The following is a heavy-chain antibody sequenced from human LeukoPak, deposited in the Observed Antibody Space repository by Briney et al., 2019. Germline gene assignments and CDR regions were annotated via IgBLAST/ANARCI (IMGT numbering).Heavy chain of an antibody. CDR3: ARDKDAPGYSSGWRQYYYGMDV. CDR2: INPSGGST. CDR1: GYTFTSYG. Sequence: ASVKVSCKASGYTFTSYGISWVRRAPGQGLEWMGIINPSGGSTSYAQQFQGRVTMTRDTSTSTVYMALSSLRFEDTAVYYCARDKDAPGYSSGWRQYYYGMDVWGQGTTVTVSS. D-gene: IGHD6-19*01. V-gene: IGHV1-46*01. J-gene: IGHJ6*02.